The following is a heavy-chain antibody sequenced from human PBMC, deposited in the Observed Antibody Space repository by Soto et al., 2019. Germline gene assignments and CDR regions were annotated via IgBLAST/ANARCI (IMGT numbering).Heavy chain of an antibody. CDR1: GDSVSSSSAA. Sequence: SQTLSLTCVISGDSVSSSSAAWNWLKQSPSRGLEWLGRTYYRSKWYNEYAVSVKSRITFNPDTSKNQFSLQLNSVSPEDTAIYYCAREPNYYGMDVWGQGTTVTVSS. J-gene: IGHJ6*02. CDR3: AREPNYYGMDV. CDR2: TYYRSKWYN. V-gene: IGHV6-1*01.